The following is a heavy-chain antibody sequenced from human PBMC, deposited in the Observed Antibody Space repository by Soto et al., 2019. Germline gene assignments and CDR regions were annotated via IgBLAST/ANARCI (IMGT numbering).Heavy chain of an antibody. V-gene: IGHV4-61*01. CDR3: ARDARLFGGYGDY. J-gene: IGHJ4*02. CDR2: IYYSGST. Sequence: PSETRSRTWTVSGGSVSSGSYYGIWIRQPPGKVLEWIGYIYYSGSTNYNPSLKSRVTISVDTSKNQFSLKLSSVTAADTAVYYCARDARLFGGYGDYWGQGTLVTVSS. D-gene: IGHD5-12*01. CDR1: GGSVSSGSYY.